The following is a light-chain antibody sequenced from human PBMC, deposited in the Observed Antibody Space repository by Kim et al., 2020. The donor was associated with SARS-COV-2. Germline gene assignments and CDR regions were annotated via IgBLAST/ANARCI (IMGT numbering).Light chain of an antibody. V-gene: IGLV3-1*01. Sequence: VSPGQTASITCSGDKLGYKYACWYQQKPGQSPVLVIYQDSKRPSGIPERFSGSNSGNTATLTISGTQAMDEADYYCQAWDSSTWVFGGGTKLTVL. J-gene: IGLJ3*02. CDR3: QAWDSSTWV. CDR1: KLGYKY. CDR2: QDS.